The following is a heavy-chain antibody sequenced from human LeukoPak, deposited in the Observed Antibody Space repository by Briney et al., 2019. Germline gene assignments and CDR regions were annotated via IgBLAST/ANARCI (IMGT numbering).Heavy chain of an antibody. D-gene: IGHD3-10*01. CDR2: ISVSGNT. CDR1: GFTLSSYA. V-gene: IGHV3-23*01. J-gene: IGHJ3*02. CDR3: AKTLPNYYGSGSYYMNALDI. Sequence: GGSLRLSCAASGFTLSSYAMSWVRQGPEKGLEWVSAISVSGNTYHADSVKGRFTISRDSSKNTLYLQMNSLRAEDTAVYYCAKTLPNYYGSGSYYMNALDIWGQGTMVTVSS.